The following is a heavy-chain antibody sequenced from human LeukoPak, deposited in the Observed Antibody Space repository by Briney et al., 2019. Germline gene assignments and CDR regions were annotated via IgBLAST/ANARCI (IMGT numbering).Heavy chain of an antibody. V-gene: IGHV4-31*03. CDR3: ARVSNYGRYFDY. Sequence: SQTLSLTRTVSGGSISSGGYYWSWIRQHPGKGLEWIGYIYYSGSTYYNPSLKSRVTISVDTSKNQFSLKLSSVTAADTAVYYCARVSNYGRYFDYWGQGTLVTVSS. CDR1: GGSISSGGYY. CDR2: IYYSGST. D-gene: IGHD4-11*01. J-gene: IGHJ4*02.